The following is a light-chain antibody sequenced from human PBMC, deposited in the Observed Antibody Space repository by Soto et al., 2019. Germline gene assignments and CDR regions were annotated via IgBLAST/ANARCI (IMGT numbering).Light chain of an antibody. J-gene: IGLJ1*01. V-gene: IGLV1-47*01. CDR3: AAWDDSLSGYV. CDR2: RNN. CDR1: SSSIGSNY. Sequence: QSALTQPPSASGTPGQRVTISCSRSSSSIGSNYVYWYQQLPGTAPKLLIYRNNQRPSGVPDRFSGSKSGTSASLAISGLRSEDEADYYCAAWDDSLSGYVFETGTKVTVL.